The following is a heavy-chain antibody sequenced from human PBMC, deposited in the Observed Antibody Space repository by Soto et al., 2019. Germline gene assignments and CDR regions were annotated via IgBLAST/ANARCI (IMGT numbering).Heavy chain of an antibody. Sequence: GGSLRLSCTASGFTFGDYAMSWFRQAPGKGLEWVGFIRSKAYGGTTEYAASVKGRFTISRDDSKSIAYLQMNSLKTEDTAVYYCTSGIAAAGSLVDYWGQGTPVTVSS. V-gene: IGHV3-49*03. CDR3: TSGIAAAGSLVDY. D-gene: IGHD6-13*01. CDR1: GFTFGDYA. CDR2: IRSKAYGGTT. J-gene: IGHJ4*02.